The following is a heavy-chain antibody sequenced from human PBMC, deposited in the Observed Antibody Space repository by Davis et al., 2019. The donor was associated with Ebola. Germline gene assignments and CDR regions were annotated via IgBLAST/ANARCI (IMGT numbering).Heavy chain of an antibody. CDR3: AAEHCTSSTCFYDF. D-gene: IGHD2-2*01. J-gene: IGHJ4*02. CDR2: IYYSGST. V-gene: IGHV4-61*05. CDR1: GGSISSSSYY. Sequence: PSETLSLTCTVSGGSISSSSYYWGWIRQPPGKGLEWIGYIYYSGSTNYNPSLKSRVTISVDTSKNQFSLKLSSVTTADTAVYYCAAEHCTSSTCFYDFWGQGTLVTVSS.